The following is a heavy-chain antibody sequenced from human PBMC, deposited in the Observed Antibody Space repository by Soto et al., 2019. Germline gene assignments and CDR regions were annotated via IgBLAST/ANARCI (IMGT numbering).Heavy chain of an antibody. V-gene: IGHV1-69*19. D-gene: IGHD3-10*01. CDR1: GGDFKNYG. CDR3: ARDRESAMARGPVASLYYYPMDV. Sequence: QVHLVQSGAEVKKPGSSVKVSCKASGGDFKNYGINWLRQAPGEGLDWMGGIIPIFGTANYAQKFQGRVTSIADESTSTAYMEMSSLRSEDTAVYYCARDRESAMARGPVASLYYYPMDVGGQGTTVTVSS. CDR2: IIPIFGTA. J-gene: IGHJ6*02.